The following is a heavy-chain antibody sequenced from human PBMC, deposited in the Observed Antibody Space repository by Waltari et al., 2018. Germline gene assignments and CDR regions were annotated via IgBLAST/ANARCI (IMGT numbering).Heavy chain of an antibody. D-gene: IGHD6-13*01. J-gene: IGHJ4*02. V-gene: IGHV1-69*04. CDR3: ARAPGSSSYGYYFDY. CDR2: IIPIVGTA. Sequence: QVQLVKSGAEVKKPGSSVKVSCKASGGTFSSYAIGRVRQAPGQGLEWMGRIIPIVGTANYAQKFQGRVTITADKSTSTAYMELSSLRSEDTAVYYCARAPGSSSYGYYFDYWGQGTLVTVSS. CDR1: GGTFSSYA.